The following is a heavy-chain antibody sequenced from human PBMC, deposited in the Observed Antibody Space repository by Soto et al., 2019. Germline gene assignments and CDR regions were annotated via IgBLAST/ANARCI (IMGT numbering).Heavy chain of an antibody. V-gene: IGHV5-51*01. CDR2: IYPGDSDI. CDR1: GYSFTSYW. D-gene: IGHD6-19*01. CDR3: ARQPSNGQWYV. Sequence: PGESLKISCKGSGYSFTSYWIGWVRQMPGTGLEGMAIIYPGDSDIRYNPSFQGQVTISADKSISTAYLQWSSLKASDTAIYYCARQPSNGQWYVWGQGTTVTAP. J-gene: IGHJ6*02.